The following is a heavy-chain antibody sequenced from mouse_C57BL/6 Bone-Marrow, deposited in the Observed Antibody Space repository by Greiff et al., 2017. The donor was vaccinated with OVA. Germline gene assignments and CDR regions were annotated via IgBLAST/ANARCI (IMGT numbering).Heavy chain of an antibody. CDR3: ARDSYYGSGYAMDY. J-gene: IGHJ4*01. Sequence: EVKLVESGGGLVKPGGSLKLSCAASGFTFSSYAMSWVRQTPEKRLEWVATISDGGSYTYYPDNVKGRFTISRDNAKNNLYLQMSHLKSEDTAMYYCARDSYYGSGYAMDYWGLGTSVTVSS. D-gene: IGHD1-1*01. V-gene: IGHV5-4*01. CDR1: GFTFSSYA. CDR2: ISDGGSYT.